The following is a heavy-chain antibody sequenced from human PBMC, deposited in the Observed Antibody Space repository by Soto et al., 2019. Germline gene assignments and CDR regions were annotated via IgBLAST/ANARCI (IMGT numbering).Heavy chain of an antibody. CDR2: IDWDDDK. CDR3: ARNYYAGAFDI. Sequence: PTLVNPTQTLTLTCTFSGFSLSTSGMRVSWIRQPPGKALEWLARIDWDDDKFYSTSLKTRLTISKDTSKNQVVLTMTNMDPVDTATYYCARNYYAGAFDICGQGTMVTVSS. CDR1: GFSLSTSGMR. V-gene: IGHV2-70*04. D-gene: IGHD3-16*01. J-gene: IGHJ3*02.